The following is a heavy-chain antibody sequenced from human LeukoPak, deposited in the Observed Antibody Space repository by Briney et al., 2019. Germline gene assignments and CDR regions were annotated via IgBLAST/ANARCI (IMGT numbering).Heavy chain of an antibody. D-gene: IGHD3-10*01. CDR2: INGDGSTT. Sequence: AGGSLRLSCTASGFTFSTYLTNWVRQSPGKGLVWVALINGDGSTTTHADSVKGRFTISRDNAKNTAYLQMNSLRDEDTAVYFCARDYAGSPDYWGQGTMVTVSA. J-gene: IGHJ4*02. V-gene: IGHV3-74*03. CDR3: ARDYAGSPDY. CDR1: GFTFSTYL.